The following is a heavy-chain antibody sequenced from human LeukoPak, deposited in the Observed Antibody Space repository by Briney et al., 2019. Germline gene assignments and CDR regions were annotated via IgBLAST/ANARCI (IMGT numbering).Heavy chain of an antibody. CDR2: ISSSSSTI. CDR1: GFTFSSYS. J-gene: IGHJ6*03. Sequence: GGSLRLSCAASGFTFSSYSMNWVRQAPGKGLEWVSYISSSSSTIYYADSVKGRFTISRDNAKNSLYLQMNSLRAEDTAVYYCAREGYYYYMDVWGKGTTVTVSS. V-gene: IGHV3-48*01. CDR3: AREGYYYYMDV.